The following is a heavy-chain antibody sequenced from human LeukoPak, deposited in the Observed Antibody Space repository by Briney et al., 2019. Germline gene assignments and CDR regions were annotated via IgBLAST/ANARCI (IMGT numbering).Heavy chain of an antibody. CDR2: VYPGGST. CDR3: PRLGSGFFYHSPDGMDV. J-gene: IGHJ6*02. D-gene: IGHD3-22*01. CDR1: GVTISSHY. V-gene: IGHV3-53*01. Sequence: GGSLRLSCVSSGVTISSHYMNWVRQAPGKGLEWISLVYPGGSTYYADSVKGRFTISRDKSNNTLYLQMNSLRAEDTPVYHCPRLGSGFFYHSPDGMDVWRQATTLTVSS.